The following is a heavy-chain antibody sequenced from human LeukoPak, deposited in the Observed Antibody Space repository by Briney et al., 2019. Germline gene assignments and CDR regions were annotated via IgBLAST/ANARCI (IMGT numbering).Heavy chain of an antibody. J-gene: IGHJ4*02. D-gene: IGHD6-13*01. CDR2: ISPSGGST. V-gene: IGHV1-46*01. Sequence: ASVKVSCKASGYTFTSYYMHWVRQAPGQGLEWMGIISPSGGSTSYAQKFQGRVTMTRDTSTSTVYMELSSLRSEDTAVYYCASLAAAGNFDYWGQGTLVTVSS. CDR1: GYTFTSYY. CDR3: ASLAAAGNFDY.